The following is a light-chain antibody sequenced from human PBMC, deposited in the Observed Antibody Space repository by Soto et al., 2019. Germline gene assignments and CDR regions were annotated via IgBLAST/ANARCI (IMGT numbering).Light chain of an antibody. CDR3: QQYNNWPLT. CDR2: GAS. Sequence: RVVTPSPATLSVSPVERVTLSCRASQSIGSTLALCQHTPCQAPRLLIYGASTRATGIPARFSGSGSGTEFTLTISNLQSEDFAVYYCQQYNNWPLTFGQGTKVDIK. V-gene: IGKV3-15*01. CDR1: QSIGST. J-gene: IGKJ1*01.